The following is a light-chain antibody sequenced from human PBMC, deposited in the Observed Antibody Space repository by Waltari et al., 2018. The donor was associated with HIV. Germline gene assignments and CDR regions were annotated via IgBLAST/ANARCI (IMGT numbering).Light chain of an antibody. CDR3: SSYTSSSTLVV. J-gene: IGLJ2*01. V-gene: IGLV2-14*01. Sequence: QSALTQPASVSGSPGQSIPIYCTGTSSDVGGYNDVSWYQQHPGKAPKLMIYEVSNRPSGVSNRFSGSKSGNTASLTISGLQAEDEADYYCSSYTSSSTLVVFGGGTKLTVL. CDR2: EVS. CDR1: SSDVGGYND.